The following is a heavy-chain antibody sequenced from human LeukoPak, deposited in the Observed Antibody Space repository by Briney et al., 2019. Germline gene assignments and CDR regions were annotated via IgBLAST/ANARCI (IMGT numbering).Heavy chain of an antibody. CDR3: ATDLRTYSSGWYKHPDY. J-gene: IGHJ4*02. CDR2: IIPIFGTA. Sequence: ASVEVSCKASGGTFSSYAISAVRQAPGQGLEWMGGIIPIFGTANYAQKFQGRVTITADESTSTAYMELSSLRSEDTAVYYCATDLRTYSSGWYKHPDYWGQGTLVTVSS. CDR1: GGTFSSYA. D-gene: IGHD6-19*01. V-gene: IGHV1-69*13.